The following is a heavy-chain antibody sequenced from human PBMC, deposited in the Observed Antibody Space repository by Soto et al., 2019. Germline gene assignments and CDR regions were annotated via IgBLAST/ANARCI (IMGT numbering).Heavy chain of an antibody. CDR1: GGSFSGYF. V-gene: IGHV4-34*01. J-gene: IGHJ4*02. CDR3: VRGPYNYNSRYFDY. CDR2: INHSGIT. Sequence: SETLSLTCTVSGGSFSGYFWTWIRQPPGKGLEWLAEINHSGITNYNPSVESRASMSVDTSKNQFSLRLYSVTAADTAVYYCVRGPYNYNSRYFDYWGQGTLVTVSS. D-gene: IGHD1-1*01.